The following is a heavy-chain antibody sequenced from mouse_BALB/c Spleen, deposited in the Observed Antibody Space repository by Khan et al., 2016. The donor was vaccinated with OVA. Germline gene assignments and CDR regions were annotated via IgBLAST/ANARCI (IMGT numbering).Heavy chain of an antibody. V-gene: IGHV9-3-1*01. D-gene: IGHD2-3*01. CDR2: INTYSGEP. CDR3: ARSVGYCPPFAY. CDR1: GYTFTNYG. J-gene: IGHJ3*01. Sequence: QIQLVQSGPELKKPGETVKISCKASGYTFTNYGMNWVKQAPGKGLKWMGWINTYSGEPTYADDFKGRFAFSLETSATTAYLQINNLKNATTDTYFCARSVGYCPPFAYWGQGTLVTVSA.